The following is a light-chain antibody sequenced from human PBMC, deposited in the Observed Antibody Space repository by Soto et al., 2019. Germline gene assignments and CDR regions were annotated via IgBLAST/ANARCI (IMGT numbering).Light chain of an antibody. CDR1: QSVSSN. V-gene: IGKV3D-15*01. CDR3: QQYDDWLRLT. CDR2: GAS. Sequence: IVLTQSPATLSSSPGETATLPCRACQSVSSNYVAWFHQKPGQAPRLLIFGASSRATGIPARFSGSGSGTEFNLTISSLQSEDFAVYFCQQYDDWLRLTFGGGTKVDI. J-gene: IGKJ4*01.